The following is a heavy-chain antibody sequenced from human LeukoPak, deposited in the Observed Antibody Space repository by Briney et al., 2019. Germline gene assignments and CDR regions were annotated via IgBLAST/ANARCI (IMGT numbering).Heavy chain of an antibody. D-gene: IGHD3-16*01. CDR3: ARDATSMGGMDV. CDR1: GYTFTSYY. Sequence: ASVTVSCKASGYTFTSYYMHWVRQAPGQGLEWMGIINPSGGSTSYAQKFQGRVTMTRDTSTSTVYMELSSLRSEDTAVYYCARDATSMGGMDVWGQGTTVTVSS. J-gene: IGHJ6*02. CDR2: INPSGGST. V-gene: IGHV1-46*01.